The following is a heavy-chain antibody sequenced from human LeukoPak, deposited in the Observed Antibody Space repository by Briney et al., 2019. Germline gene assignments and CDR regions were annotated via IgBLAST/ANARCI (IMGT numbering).Heavy chain of an antibody. CDR3: AKTRSTMVRGVYDY. CDR2: ISGSGGST. D-gene: IGHD3-10*01. CDR1: GFTFSSYA. J-gene: IGHJ4*02. V-gene: IGHV3-23*01. Sequence: SGGSLRLSCAASGFTFSSYAMSWVRQAPGKGLEWVSDISGSGGSTYYADFVKGRFTISRDNSKNTLYLQMNSLRAEDTAVYYCAKTRSTMVRGVYDYWGQGTLVTVSS.